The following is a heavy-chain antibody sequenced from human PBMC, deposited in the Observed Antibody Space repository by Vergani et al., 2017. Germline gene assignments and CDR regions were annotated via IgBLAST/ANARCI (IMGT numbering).Heavy chain of an antibody. V-gene: IGHV3-21*01. D-gene: IGHD2-2*02. J-gene: IGHJ4*02. Sequence: EVQLVESGGGLVKPGGSLRLSCAASGFTFSSYSMNWVRQAPGKGLEWVSSISSSSSYIYYADSVKGRFTISRDNAKNSLYLQMNSLRAEDTAVYYCATEGYTVRETYFDYWGQGTLVTVSS. CDR3: ATEGYTVRETYFDY. CDR2: ISSSSSYI. CDR1: GFTFSSYS.